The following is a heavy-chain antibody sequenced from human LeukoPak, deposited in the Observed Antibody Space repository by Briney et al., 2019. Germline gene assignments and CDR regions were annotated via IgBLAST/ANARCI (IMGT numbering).Heavy chain of an antibody. D-gene: IGHD2-2*02. CDR3: ARPDCSSTSCYTLSV. Sequence: KPGGSLRHSCAASGFTFSSYSMNWVRQAPGKGLEWVSSISSSSSYIYYADSVKGRFTISRDNAKNSLYLQMHSLRAEDTAVYYCARPDCSSTSCYTLSVWGKGTTVTVSS. V-gene: IGHV3-21*01. J-gene: IGHJ6*04. CDR2: ISSSSSYI. CDR1: GFTFSSYS.